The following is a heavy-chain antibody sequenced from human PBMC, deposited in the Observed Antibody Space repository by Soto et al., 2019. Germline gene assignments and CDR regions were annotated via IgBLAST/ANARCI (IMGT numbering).Heavy chain of an antibody. V-gene: IGHV1-69*13. J-gene: IGHJ6*02. CDR1: GGTFSSYA. Sequence: SVKVSCKASGGTFSSYAISWVRQAPGQGLEWMGGIIPIFGTANYAQKFQGRVKITADESTSTAYMELSSPRSEDTAVYYCAGYCSSTSCYLYYYYGMDVWGQGTTVTVSS. CDR2: IIPIFGTA. D-gene: IGHD2-2*01. CDR3: AGYCSSTSCYLYYYYGMDV.